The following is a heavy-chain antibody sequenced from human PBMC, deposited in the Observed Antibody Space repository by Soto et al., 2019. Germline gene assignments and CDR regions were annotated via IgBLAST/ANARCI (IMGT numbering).Heavy chain of an antibody. D-gene: IGHD6-13*01. V-gene: IGHV3-33*01. CDR3: ASLHPSIAANY. Sequence: QVQLVESGGGVVQPGRSLRLSCAASGFTFSNYAMHWVRQAPGKGLEWVAVIWYDGSNKYYADSVKGRFTISRDNSKNTLYLQMNRLRAEDTAVYYCASLHPSIAANYWGQGTLVTVSS. CDR1: GFTFSNYA. CDR2: IWYDGSNK. J-gene: IGHJ4*02.